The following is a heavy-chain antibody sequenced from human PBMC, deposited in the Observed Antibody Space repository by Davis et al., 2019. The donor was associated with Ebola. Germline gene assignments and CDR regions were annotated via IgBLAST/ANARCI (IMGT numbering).Heavy chain of an antibody. CDR3: ARDAFSLSRYDTEDH. V-gene: IGHV3-48*04. J-gene: IGHJ4*02. CDR1: GFAFAAAW. CDR2: ISGSATST. Sequence: PGGSLRLSCEASGFAFAAAWMNWVRQAPGKGLEWVSYISGSATSTFYADSVKGRFTISRDNARDSLYLQMDSLRVEDTAIYYCARDAFSLSRYDTEDHWGQGTLVTVSS. D-gene: IGHD3-9*01.